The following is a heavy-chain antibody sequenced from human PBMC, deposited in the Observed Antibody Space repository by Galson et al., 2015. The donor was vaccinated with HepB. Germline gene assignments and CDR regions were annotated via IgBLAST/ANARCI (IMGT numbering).Heavy chain of an antibody. J-gene: IGHJ5*02. D-gene: IGHD6-19*01. Sequence: LSLTCSVSGGSLSSSDYYWSWIRQPPGKGPEWIGYIYHSGSTNYNPSLKRRATISLATAKNQFSLKLKSVSAADTAVYYCARGMTSGWFFNRFDPWGQGTLVTVSS. CDR1: GGSLSSSDYY. CDR3: ARGMTSGWFFNRFDP. CDR2: IYHSGST. V-gene: IGHV4-61*08.